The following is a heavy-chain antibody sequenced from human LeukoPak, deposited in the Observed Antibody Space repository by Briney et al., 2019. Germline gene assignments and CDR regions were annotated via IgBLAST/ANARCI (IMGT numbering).Heavy chain of an antibody. CDR2: INGDGSRT. J-gene: IGHJ3*02. D-gene: IGHD1-26*01. CDR3: VRGGSPPEALGDAFDI. CDR1: GFTFSSHW. V-gene: IGHV3-74*01. Sequence: PGGSLRLSCAASGFTFSSHWMHWVRQAPGKGLVRVSRINGDGSRTIYADSVKGRFTISRDNAKNTVFLQMNSLRVEDTAVYYCVRGGSPPEALGDAFDIRGQGTMVTVSS.